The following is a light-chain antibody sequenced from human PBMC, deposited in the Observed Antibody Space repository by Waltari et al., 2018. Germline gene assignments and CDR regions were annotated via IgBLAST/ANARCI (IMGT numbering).Light chain of an antibody. J-gene: IGKJ4*01. Sequence: DIVMTQSPLSLPVTPGEPASISCRSSQSLLHGDRRNFLDWYLQKPGQSPQLLIYMGSNRASGVPDRFSGSGSGTYFTLKISRVEAEDVGVYYCMQARQPPYTFGGGTKVEIK. V-gene: IGKV2-28*01. CDR1: QSLLHGDRRNF. CDR3: MQARQPPYT. CDR2: MGS.